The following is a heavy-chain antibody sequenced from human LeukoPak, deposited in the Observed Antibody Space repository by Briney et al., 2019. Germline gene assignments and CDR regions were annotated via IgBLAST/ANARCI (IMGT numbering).Heavy chain of an antibody. CDR1: GFNFNNYA. V-gene: IGHV3-9*01. J-gene: IGHJ4*02. CDR3: AKAGILTGYLYYFDY. CDR2: ISWNSGTR. Sequence: PGRSLRLSCAGSGFNFNNYAMHWVRQAPGKGLEWLSGISWNSGTRGYADSVKGRFTISRDNAKNSLYLQMNSLRAEDTAVYYCAKAGILTGYLYYFDYWGQGTLVTVSS. D-gene: IGHD3-9*01.